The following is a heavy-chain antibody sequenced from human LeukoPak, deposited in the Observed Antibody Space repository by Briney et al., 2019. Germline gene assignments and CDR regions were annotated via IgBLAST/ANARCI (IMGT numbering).Heavy chain of an antibody. CDR3: ARVQGSDIVVVPVNWFDP. CDR2: IYHSGST. J-gene: IGHJ5*02. D-gene: IGHD2-2*01. Sequence: PSETLSLTCAVSGYSISSGYYWGWIRQPPGKGLEWIGSIYHSGSTYYNPSLKSRVTISVDTSKNQFSLGLSSVTAADTAVYYCARVQGSDIVVVPVNWFDPRGQGTLVTVFS. CDR1: GYSISSGYY. V-gene: IGHV4-38-2*01.